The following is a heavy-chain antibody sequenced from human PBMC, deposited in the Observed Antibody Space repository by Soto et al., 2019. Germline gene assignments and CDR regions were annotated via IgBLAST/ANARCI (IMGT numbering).Heavy chain of an antibody. CDR1: GFTFNSYS. J-gene: IGHJ2*01. D-gene: IGHD6-6*01. Sequence: DVQLVESGGGLVQPGGSLRLSCAASGFTFNSYSMTWVRQAPGKGLEWISYISSGSATIYYADSLKGRFTISRDNAKNSLYLQMTSLRDEDTAAYYCARDSASYSSSSGSYWYFDLWGRGTLVTVSS. V-gene: IGHV3-48*02. CDR3: ARDSASYSSSSGSYWYFDL. CDR2: ISSGSATI.